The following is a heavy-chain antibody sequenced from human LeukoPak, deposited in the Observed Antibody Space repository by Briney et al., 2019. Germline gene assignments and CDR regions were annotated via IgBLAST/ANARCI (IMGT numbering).Heavy chain of an antibody. V-gene: IGHV4-4*02. J-gene: IGHJ4*02. D-gene: IGHD3-22*01. CDR1: GGSISSSNW. CDR2: IYHSGST. CDR3: ARDGYYYDSSGYLYLDY. Sequence: PSETLSLTCAVSGGSISSSNWWSWVRQPPGKGLEWIGEIYHSGSTNYNPSLKSRVTISVDKSKNQFSLKLSSVTAADTAVYYCARDGYYYDSSGYLYLDYWGQGTLVTVSS.